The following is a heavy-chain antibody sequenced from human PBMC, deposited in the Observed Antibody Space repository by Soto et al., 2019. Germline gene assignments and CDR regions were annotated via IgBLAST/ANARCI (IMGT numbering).Heavy chain of an antibody. CDR3: ARGEQQLVLGWFDP. CDR2: ISAYNGNT. J-gene: IGHJ5*02. CDR1: GYTFTSYG. D-gene: IGHD6-13*01. V-gene: IGHV1-18*01. Sequence: GASVKVSCKASGYTFTSYGISWVRQAPGQGLEWMGWISAYNGNTNYAQKLRGRVTMTTDTSTSTAYMELRSLRSDDTAVYYCARGEQQLVLGWFDPWGQGTLVTVSS.